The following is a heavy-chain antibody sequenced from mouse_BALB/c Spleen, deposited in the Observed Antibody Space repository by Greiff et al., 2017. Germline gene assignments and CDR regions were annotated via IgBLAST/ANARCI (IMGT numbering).Heavy chain of an antibody. CDR3: ARYSMDY. J-gene: IGHJ4*01. CDR1: GYSFTSYW. Sequence: QVQLQQPGAELVRPCASVTLSCTASGYSFTSYWMNWLKQRPGQGLEWIGMIHPSDSDTSLNQKFKDKDTLTVDKSSSPAYMQLSSPTSEDSAVYYCARYSMDYWGQGTSVTGSS. V-gene: IGHV1-74*01. CDR2: IHPSDSDT.